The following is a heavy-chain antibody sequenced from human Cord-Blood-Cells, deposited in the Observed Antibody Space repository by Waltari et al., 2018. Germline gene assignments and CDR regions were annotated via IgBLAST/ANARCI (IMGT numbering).Heavy chain of an antibody. J-gene: IGHJ6*02. Sequence: QLQLQESGPGLVKPSETLSLTCSDSGGPISSSSSYWGWICQPPGKGLEWIGSIYYSGSTYYNPSLKSRVTISVDTSKNQFSLKLSSVTAADTAVYYCARGSSSWYYGMDVWGQGTTVTVSS. CDR3: ARGSSSWYYGMDV. D-gene: IGHD6-13*01. CDR1: GGPISSSSSY. CDR2: IYYSGST. V-gene: IGHV4-39*01.